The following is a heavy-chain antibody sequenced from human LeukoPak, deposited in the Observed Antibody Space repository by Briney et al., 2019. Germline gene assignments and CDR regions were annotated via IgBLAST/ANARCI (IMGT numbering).Heavy chain of an antibody. J-gene: IGHJ4*02. CDR2: IWPSDSST. V-gene: IGHV5-51*01. CDR1: GCSFTTYW. CDR3: VSRGIAVAGIDH. D-gene: IGHD6-19*01. Sequence: GASLKISFKTSGCSFTTYWIGWGRRMPGKGVEWTGIIWPSDSSTRYSPSFQGQVTISADRSISTAYLQWSSLKAADTAVYYCVSRGIAVAGIDHWGQGTLVTVFS.